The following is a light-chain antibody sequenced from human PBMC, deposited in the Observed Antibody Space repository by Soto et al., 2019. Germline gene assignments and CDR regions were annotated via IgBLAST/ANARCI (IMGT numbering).Light chain of an antibody. V-gene: IGKV1D-16*01. CDR2: AAS. J-gene: IGKJ2*01. CDR3: QHYKSYPHT. CDR1: QDISIW. Sequence: DIQMTQSPTSLSASVGDRVTITCRASQDISIWLAWHHQKPEQAPKSLIYAASSLQSGVPARFSGSGSGTDFTLTISSLQPEDVGTYYCQHYKSYPHTFGQGTKVDIK.